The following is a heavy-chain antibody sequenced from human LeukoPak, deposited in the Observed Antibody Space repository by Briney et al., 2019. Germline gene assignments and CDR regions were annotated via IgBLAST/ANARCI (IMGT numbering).Heavy chain of an antibody. V-gene: IGHV3-23*01. CDR2: ISGGGGST. CDR1: GFTFSTYA. Sequence: QSGGSLRLSCAASGFTFSTYAMSWVRQAPGKGLEWVSAISGGGGSTYYADSVEGRFTISRDNSKNTLYLQMNSLRAEDTAVYYCAKVRGYDILTRDRPYFDYWGQGTLVTVSS. CDR3: AKVRGYDILTRDRPYFDY. J-gene: IGHJ4*02. D-gene: IGHD3-9*01.